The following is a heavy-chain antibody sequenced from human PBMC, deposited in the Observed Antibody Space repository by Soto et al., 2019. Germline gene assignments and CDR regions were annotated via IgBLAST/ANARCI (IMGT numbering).Heavy chain of an antibody. CDR3: ARFSAFDI. J-gene: IGHJ3*02. Sequence: EVQLVESGGGLVQPGGSLRLSCAASGFTFSSYEMNWVRQTPGKGLEWVSYIGSSGSTMFYADSVKGRFTISRDNTKKSLYLQMNSLRADDTALYYWARFSAFDIWGQGTMVTVSS. CDR1: GFTFSSYE. CDR2: IGSSGSTM. V-gene: IGHV3-48*03.